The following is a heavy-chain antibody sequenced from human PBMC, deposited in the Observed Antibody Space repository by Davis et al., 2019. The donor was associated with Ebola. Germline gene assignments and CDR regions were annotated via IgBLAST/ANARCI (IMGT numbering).Heavy chain of an antibody. CDR2: ISSSSSTI. Sequence: GGSLRLSCAASGFTFSGFWMSWVRQAPGKGLEWVSYISSSSSTIYYADSVKGRFTISRDNAKNSLYLQMNSLRDEDTAVYYCARIIPNYYYGMDVWGQGTTVTVSS. J-gene: IGHJ6*02. CDR1: GFTFSGFW. CDR3: ARIIPNYYYGMDV. V-gene: IGHV3-48*02.